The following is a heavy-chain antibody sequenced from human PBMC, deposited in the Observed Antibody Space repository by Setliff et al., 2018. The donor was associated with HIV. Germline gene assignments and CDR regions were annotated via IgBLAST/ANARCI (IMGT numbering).Heavy chain of an antibody. J-gene: IGHJ6*02. Sequence: PGESLKISCKGSGYIFGLYWIAWVRQMPGKGLEWMGIIYPGDSDTRYSPSFQGQVTISADNSISTAYLQWSSLKASDTAMYYCARQNAYTYGYHYYNAMDVWGQGTTVTVSS. CDR1: GYIFGLYW. V-gene: IGHV5-51*01. CDR3: ARQNAYTYGYHYYNAMDV. CDR2: IYPGDSDT. D-gene: IGHD5-18*01.